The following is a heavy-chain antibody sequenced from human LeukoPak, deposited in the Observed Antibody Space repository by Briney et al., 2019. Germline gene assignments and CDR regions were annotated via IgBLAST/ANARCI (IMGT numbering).Heavy chain of an antibody. J-gene: IGHJ4*02. D-gene: IGHD3-3*01. Sequence: PGGSLRLSCAASGFTFSSYWMSWVRQAPGKGLEWVANIKEDGSEKYYVDSVKGRFTISRDNAKNSLYLQMNSLRAEDTAVYYCARGTTIFGVVYTFDHWGQGTVVTVSS. CDR2: IKEDGSEK. V-gene: IGHV3-7*01. CDR3: ARGTTIFGVVYTFDH. CDR1: GFTFSSYW.